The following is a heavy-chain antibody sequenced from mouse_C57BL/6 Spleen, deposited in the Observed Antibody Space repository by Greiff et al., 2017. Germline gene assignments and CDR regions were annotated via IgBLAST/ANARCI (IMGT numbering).Heavy chain of an antibody. Sequence: EVQLQQSGPELVKPGASVKMSCKASGYTFTDYNMHWVKQSHGKSLEWIGYINPNNGGTSYNQKFKGKATLTVNKSSSTAYMELRSLTSEDSAVYCCARMHYGSSYGFAYWGQGTLVTVSA. D-gene: IGHD1-1*01. CDR1: GYTFTDYN. CDR2: INPNNGGT. J-gene: IGHJ3*01. CDR3: ARMHYGSSYGFAY. V-gene: IGHV1-22*01.